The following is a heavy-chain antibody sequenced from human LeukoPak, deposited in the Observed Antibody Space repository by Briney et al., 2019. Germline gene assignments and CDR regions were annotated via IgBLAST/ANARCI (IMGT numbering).Heavy chain of an antibody. Sequence: SETLSLTCTVSGGSINSGGYYWSWIRQHPGKGLEWIGYIYYSGSTYYNPSLKSRVTISVDTSKNQFSLKLSSVTAADTAVYYCAREYSYGSIDYWGQGTLVTVSS. CDR1: GGSINSGGYY. D-gene: IGHD5-18*01. J-gene: IGHJ4*02. CDR3: AREYSYGSIDY. CDR2: IYYSGST. V-gene: IGHV4-31*03.